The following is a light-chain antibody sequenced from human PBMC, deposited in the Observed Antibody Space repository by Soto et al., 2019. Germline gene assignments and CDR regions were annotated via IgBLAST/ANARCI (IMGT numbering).Light chain of an antibody. CDR2: DAS. V-gene: IGKV1-5*01. CDR3: QQYNSYS. J-gene: IGKJ1*01. CDR1: HYIVMW. Sequence: DIQMTQSPSTLSASVGDRVSFTCRASHYIVMWLAWYQQSPGKAPRLLITDASKLESGVPSRFSGSGSGTEFTLTISSLQPDDFATYYCQQYNSYSFGQGTKVDIK.